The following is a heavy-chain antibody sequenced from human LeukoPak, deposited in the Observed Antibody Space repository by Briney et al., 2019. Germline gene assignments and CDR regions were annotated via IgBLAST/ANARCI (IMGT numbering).Heavy chain of an antibody. Sequence: PSGGSLRLSCAASGLTFSSYAMNWVRQAPGKGLEWVSGISGSGGNTYYADSVKGRFTISRDNSKNTLYLQMNSLRAEDTAVYYCARSTMTIINIDYWGQGTLVTVSS. J-gene: IGHJ4*02. CDR3: ARSTMTIINIDY. CDR1: GLTFSSYA. V-gene: IGHV3-23*01. D-gene: IGHD4-17*01. CDR2: ISGSGGNT.